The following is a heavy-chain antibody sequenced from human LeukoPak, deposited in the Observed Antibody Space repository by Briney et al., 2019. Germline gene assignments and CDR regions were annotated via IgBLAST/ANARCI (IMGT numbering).Heavy chain of an antibody. CDR2: ISYDGSNK. CDR1: GFTFSNYA. V-gene: IGHV3-30*07. CDR3: ARTTDIVVVPAADYYYYYGMDA. D-gene: IGHD2-2*01. J-gene: IGHJ6*02. Sequence: GGSLRLSCAASGFTFSNYAMHWVRQAPGKGLEWVAVISYDGSNKYYADSVKGRFTISRDNAKNSLYLQMNSLRAEDTAVYYCARTTDIVVVPAADYYYYYGMDAWGQGTTVTVSS.